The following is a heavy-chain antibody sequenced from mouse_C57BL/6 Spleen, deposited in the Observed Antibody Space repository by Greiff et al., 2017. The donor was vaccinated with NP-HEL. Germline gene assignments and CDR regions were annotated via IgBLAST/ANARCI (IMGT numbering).Heavy chain of an antibody. CDR2: IWTGGGT. CDR3: ARDWALFDY. J-gene: IGHJ2*01. D-gene: IGHD4-1*01. V-gene: IGHV2-9-1*01. Sequence: VNVVESGPGLVAPSQRLSITCTVSGFSLTSYAISWVRQPPGKGLEWLGVIWTGGGTNYNSALKSRLSISKDNSKSQVFLKMNSLQTDDTARYYCARDWALFDYWGQGTTLTVSS. CDR1: GFSLTSYA.